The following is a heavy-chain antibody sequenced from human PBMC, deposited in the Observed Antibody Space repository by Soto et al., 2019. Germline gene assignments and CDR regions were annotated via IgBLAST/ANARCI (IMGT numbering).Heavy chain of an antibody. CDR2: ISGSGDST. V-gene: IGHV3-23*04. J-gene: IGHJ2*01. CDR3: AGSPGTYWYFPL. D-gene: IGHD6-13*01. Sequence: VHLVQSGAEVKKPGASVKVSCKASGFTFSTYAMGWVRQAQGKGLEWVSAISGSGDSTYYADSVKGRFTISRDNSKNTLYLQMSTLRAEDTAVYYCAGSPGTYWYFPLWGRGTLVTVSS. CDR1: GFTFSTYA.